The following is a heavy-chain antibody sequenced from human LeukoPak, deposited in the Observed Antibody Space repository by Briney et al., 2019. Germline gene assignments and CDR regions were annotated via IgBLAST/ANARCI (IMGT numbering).Heavy chain of an antibody. CDR2: IYHSGST. V-gene: IGHV4-38-2*02. J-gene: IGHJ5*02. CDR3: ARVGEQWLVHWFDP. CDR1: GYAIRSGYY. D-gene: IGHD6-19*01. Sequence: SETLSFTCTVSGYAIRSGYYWGWVRRPPGKGLEWIGSIYHSGSTYYNPSLKSRVTISVDTTKTPFSLTLSSVTAPDTAVYYCARVGEQWLVHWFDPWGQGTLVTVSS.